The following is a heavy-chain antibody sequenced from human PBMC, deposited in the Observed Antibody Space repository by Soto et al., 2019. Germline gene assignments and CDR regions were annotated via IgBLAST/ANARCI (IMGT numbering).Heavy chain of an antibody. CDR1: GGTFSSYA. D-gene: IGHD1-7*01. CDR2: IIPIFGTA. CDR3: ARARTGTTTGRWEYGMDV. V-gene: IGHV1-69*01. J-gene: IGHJ6*02. Sequence: QVQLVQSGAEVKKPGSSVKVSCKASGGTFSSYAISWVRQAPGQGLEWMGGIIPIFGTANYAQKFQGRVTITADESTSTAYIELSSLRSEDTAVYYCARARTGTTTGRWEYGMDVWGQGTTVTVSS.